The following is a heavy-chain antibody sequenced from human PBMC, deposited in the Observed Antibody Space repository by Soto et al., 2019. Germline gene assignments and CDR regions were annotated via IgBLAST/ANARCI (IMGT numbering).Heavy chain of an antibody. CDR3: ARAGAAPYYYYGMHV. D-gene: IGHD2-15*01. CDR2: ISTYNGDT. J-gene: IGHJ6*02. Sequence: VQLVQSGAEVRKPGASVKVSCKASGYTFSTSGMSWLRQAPGQGLEWMGWISTYNGDTNDAPKFQDRVTMTSDTTTSTVYMELGSLRSDGAYVYVCARAGAAPYYYYGMHVWGQGTRVTVSS. CDR1: GYTFSTSG. V-gene: IGHV1-18*01.